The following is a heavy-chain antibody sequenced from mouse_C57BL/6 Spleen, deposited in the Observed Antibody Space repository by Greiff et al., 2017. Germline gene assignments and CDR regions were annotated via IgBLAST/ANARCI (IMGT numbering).Heavy chain of an antibody. D-gene: IGHD2-5*01. J-gene: IGHJ2*01. V-gene: IGHV1-69*01. CDR3: ARKTSSYYSNYGVYFDY. CDR1: GYTFTSYW. Sequence: QVQLQQPGAELVMPGASVKLSCKASGYTFTSYWMHWVKQSPGQGLEWIGEIDPSDSYTNYNQKFKGKSTLTVDKSSSTAYMQLSSLTSEDSAVYYCARKTSSYYSNYGVYFDYWGQGTTLTVSS. CDR2: IDPSDSYT.